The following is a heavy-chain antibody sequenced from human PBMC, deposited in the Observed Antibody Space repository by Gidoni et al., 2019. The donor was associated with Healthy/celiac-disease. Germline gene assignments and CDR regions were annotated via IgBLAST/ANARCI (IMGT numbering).Heavy chain of an antibody. Sequence: QVQLQESGPGLVKPSQTLSLTCPVSGASISSGSYYWSWPRQPAGKGLEWIGRIYTSGSTNYNPSLKSRVTISVDTSKNQFSLKLSSVTAADTAVYYCARDRRLLFDYYYYYGMDVWGQGTTVTVSS. J-gene: IGHJ6*02. CDR3: ARDRRLLFDYYYYYGMDV. CDR2: IYTSGST. D-gene: IGHD3-3*01. CDR1: GASISSGSYY. V-gene: IGHV4-61*02.